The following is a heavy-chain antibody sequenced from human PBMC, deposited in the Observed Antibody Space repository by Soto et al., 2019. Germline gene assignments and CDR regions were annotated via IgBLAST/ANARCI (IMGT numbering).Heavy chain of an antibody. J-gene: IGHJ4*02. CDR2: MTKDGSEK. CDR3: AKDGVAVAGD. Sequence: EVQLVESGGGLVRPGGSLRLSCAASGFTFSSYGMSWVRQAPGKGLEWVANMTKDGSEKYYADSVKGRFTISRDNAKNSQYLQMTSQRAEDTAVYYCAKDGVAVAGDWVQGTLVTVSS. CDR1: GFTFSSYG. V-gene: IGHV3-7*01. D-gene: IGHD6-19*01.